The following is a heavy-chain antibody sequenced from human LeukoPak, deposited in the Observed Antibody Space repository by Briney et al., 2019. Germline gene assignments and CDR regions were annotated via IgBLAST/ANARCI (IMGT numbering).Heavy chain of an antibody. CDR1: GFTFSSYS. CDR3: EREVSHDAFDI. CDR2: ISSSSSYI. V-gene: IGHV3-21*01. Sequence: PGGSLRLSCAASGFTFSSYSMNWVRQAPGKGLEWVSSISSSSSYIYYADSLKGRFTISRDNAKNSLYLQMNSLRAEDTAVYYCEREVSHDAFDIWGQGTMVTVSS. J-gene: IGHJ3*02.